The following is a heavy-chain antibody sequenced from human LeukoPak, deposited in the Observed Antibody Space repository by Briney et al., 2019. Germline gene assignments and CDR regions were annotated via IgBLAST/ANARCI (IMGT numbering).Heavy chain of an antibody. J-gene: IGHJ4*02. CDR1: GGSISSSDYY. V-gene: IGHV4-30-4*01. CDR2: INYSGST. CDR3: ASIVVVPAATAY. Sequence: PSETLSLTCSVSGGSISSSDYYWSWIRQPPGKGLEWIGYINYSGSTYYNPSLKSRVTISADTSKNQFSLKVSSVTAADTAVYYCASIVVVPAATAYWGQGALVTASS. D-gene: IGHD2-2*01.